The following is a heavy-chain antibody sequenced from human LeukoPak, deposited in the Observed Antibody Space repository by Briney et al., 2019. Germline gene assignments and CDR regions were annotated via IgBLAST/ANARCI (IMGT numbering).Heavy chain of an antibody. Sequence: GASVTVSCKASGYTFTSYGISWVRQAPGQGLEWMGWISAYNGNTNYAQKLQGRVTMTTDTSTSTAYMELRSLRSDDTAVHYCATENRGYSYGYAFDIWGQGTMVTVSS. CDR3: ATENRGYSYGYAFDI. D-gene: IGHD5-18*01. CDR1: GYTFTSYG. V-gene: IGHV1-18*01. CDR2: ISAYNGNT. J-gene: IGHJ3*02.